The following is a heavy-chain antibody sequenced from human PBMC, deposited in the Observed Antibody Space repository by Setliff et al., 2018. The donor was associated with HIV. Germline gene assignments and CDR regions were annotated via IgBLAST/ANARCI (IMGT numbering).Heavy chain of an antibody. CDR3: ARRASKASLDY. CDR2: IYPGDSDT. CDR1: GYSFTNYW. J-gene: IGHJ4*02. V-gene: IGHV5-51*01. Sequence: GESLKISCKGSGYSFTNYWIGWVRQMPGKGLEWVGIIYPGDSDTRYSPSFQGQVTISVDKPINTAYLQWSSLQASDTAMYYCARRASKASLDYWGQGTLVTVSS.